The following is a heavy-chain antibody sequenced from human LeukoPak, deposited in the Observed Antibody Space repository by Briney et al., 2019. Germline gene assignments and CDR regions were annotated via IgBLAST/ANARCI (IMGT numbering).Heavy chain of an antibody. V-gene: IGHV4-38-2*02. J-gene: IGHJ3*02. CDR2: ISHGGND. D-gene: IGHD2-21*02. Sequence: SETLSLTSTVSIYRVSTGFHWGWIRQPPGRGLEWIGSISHGGNDQYNPSLKSRVTISLDTSKNQFSLKLRSVTAPDTAMYYLARDFVVTGILLRDLDIWGRGTMVTVSS. CDR3: ARDFVVTGILLRDLDI. CDR1: IYRVSTGFH.